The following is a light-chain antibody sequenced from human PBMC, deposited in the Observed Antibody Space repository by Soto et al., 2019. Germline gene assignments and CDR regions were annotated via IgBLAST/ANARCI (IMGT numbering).Light chain of an antibody. CDR3: GTWDSGLSAGV. V-gene: IGLV1-51*02. J-gene: IGLJ3*02. CDR2: ENN. CDR1: SSNIGTYY. Sequence: QSVLTQPPSVSAAPGQKVIISCSGSSSNIGTYYVSWYQQLPGTAPKLLIYENNKRPSGIPDRFSGSKSGTSATLGITGLQTGDEADYYCGTWDSGLSAGVFGGGTKLTVL.